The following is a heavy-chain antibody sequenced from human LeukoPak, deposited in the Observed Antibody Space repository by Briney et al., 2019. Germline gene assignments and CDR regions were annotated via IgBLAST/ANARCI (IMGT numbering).Heavy chain of an antibody. D-gene: IGHD2-2*01. V-gene: IGHV4-39*01. Sequence: SETLSLTCTVSGGSISSSSYYWDWIRQPPGKGLEWIGSIYYSGSTYYNPSLKSRVTISVDTSKNQFSLKLSSVTAADTAVYYCARHGGIYGYCSSTSCQGSNWFDPWGQGTLVTVSP. J-gene: IGHJ5*02. CDR3: ARHGGIYGYCSSTSCQGSNWFDP. CDR2: IYYSGST. CDR1: GGSISSSSYY.